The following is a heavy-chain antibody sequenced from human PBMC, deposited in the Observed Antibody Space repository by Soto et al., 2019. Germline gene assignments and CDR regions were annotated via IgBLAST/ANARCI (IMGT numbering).Heavy chain of an antibody. J-gene: IGHJ5*02. CDR3: ARDNGMAGSFDP. CDR2: INWNSGSI. Sequence: GGSLRLSCAASGFTFDDYAMHWVRQVPGKGLEWVSGINWNSGSIGYGDSVKGRFAISRDNAKSSLYLQMNSLRDEDTAVYYCARDNGMAGSFDPWGQGTLVTVSS. V-gene: IGHV3-9*01. CDR1: GFTFDDYA. D-gene: IGHD2-8*01.